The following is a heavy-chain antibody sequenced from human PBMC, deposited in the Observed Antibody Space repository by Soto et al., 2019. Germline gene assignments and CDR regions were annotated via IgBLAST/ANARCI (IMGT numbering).Heavy chain of an antibody. CDR2: IYYSGST. D-gene: IGHD3-22*01. Sequence: SETLSLTCTVSGGSISSYYWSWIRQPPGKGLEWIGYIYYSGSTYYNPSLKSRVTISVDSSKNQFSLKLSSVTAADTAVYYCARRNYYDSSGFLDYWGQGTLVTVSS. J-gene: IGHJ4*02. CDR3: ARRNYYDSSGFLDY. CDR1: GGSISSYY. V-gene: IGHV4-59*12.